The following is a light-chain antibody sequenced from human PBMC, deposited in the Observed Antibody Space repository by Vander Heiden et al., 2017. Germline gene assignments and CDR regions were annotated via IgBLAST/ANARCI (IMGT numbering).Light chain of an antibody. J-gene: IGKJ4*02. V-gene: IGKV3-20*01. CDR3: QQDGSSPRT. CDR1: QSVSSSY. CDR2: GAS. Sequence: EIVLTQSPGTLSLSPGERATLSCRASQSVSSSYLAWYQQKPGQAPRLLIYGASSRATGIPDRFSGSGSGTDFTLTISGLEPEDFAVYYCQQDGSSPRTFGGGTKVEIK.